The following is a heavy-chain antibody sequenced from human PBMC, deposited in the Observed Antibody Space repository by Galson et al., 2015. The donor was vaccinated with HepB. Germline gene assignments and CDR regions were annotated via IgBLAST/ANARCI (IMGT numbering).Heavy chain of an antibody. V-gene: IGHV5-51*01. J-gene: IGHJ2*01. CDR2: INPGDSET. CDR1: GYTFSSYW. Sequence: QSGAEVKKPGESLKISCEASGYTFSSYWIGWVRQMPGKGLEWMAIINPGDSETRYIPSFRGQVTISADKSINTVYLQWNSLKASDTAMYYCAKSGYYDTSGYFWPYWYFDLWGRGTLVTVSS. D-gene: IGHD5-12*01. CDR3: AKSGYYDTSGYFWPYWYFDL.